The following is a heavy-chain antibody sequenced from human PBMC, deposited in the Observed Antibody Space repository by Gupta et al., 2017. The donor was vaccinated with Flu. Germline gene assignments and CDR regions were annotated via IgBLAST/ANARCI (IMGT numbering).Heavy chain of an antibody. V-gene: IGHV4-59*01. CDR3: ARMMSGYSVEVNSMDV. D-gene: IGHD5-18*01. J-gene: IGHJ6*02. Sequence: YYWSWIRQPPGKGLEGIGYIYYSGSTKYNPALKSRVTISVDTYKNQFALKRSSVTAAETALDYCARMMSGYSVEVNSMDVGGQGTTVTVSS. CDR1: YY. CDR2: IYYSGST.